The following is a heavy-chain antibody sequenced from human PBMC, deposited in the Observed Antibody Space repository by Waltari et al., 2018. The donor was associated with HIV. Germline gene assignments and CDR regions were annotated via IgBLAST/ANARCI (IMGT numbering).Heavy chain of an antibody. CDR3: EKGQTLYWYVDL. CDR1: GFTFIDYA. J-gene: IGHJ2*01. V-gene: IGHV3-9*01. CDR2: ISWNSGSI. Sequence: EVQLVESGGGLVQPGSSLRLSCAASGFTFIDYAMHWVRQAPGKGLEWVSGISWNSGSIGYADSVKGRFTISRDNANNSLYLQMNSLRAEDTALYYCEKGQTLYWYVDLWGRDTLVTVSS.